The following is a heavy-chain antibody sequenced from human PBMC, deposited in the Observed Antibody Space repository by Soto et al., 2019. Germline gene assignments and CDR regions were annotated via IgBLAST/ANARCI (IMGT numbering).Heavy chain of an antibody. CDR1: GFTFSSYG. Sequence: QVQLVESGGGLVQPGRSLRLSCAASGFTFSSYGMHWVRQAPGKGLEWVAVISYDGSNKYYADSVKGRFTISRDNSKNTLYLQMNGQRAEDTAVYYGAKERVDTAMDYWGQGTLVTVSS. J-gene: IGHJ4*02. CDR3: AKERVDTAMDY. V-gene: IGHV3-30*18. D-gene: IGHD5-18*01. CDR2: ISYDGSNK.